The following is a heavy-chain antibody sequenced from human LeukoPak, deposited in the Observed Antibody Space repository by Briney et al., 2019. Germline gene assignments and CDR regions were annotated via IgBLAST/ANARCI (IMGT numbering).Heavy chain of an antibody. V-gene: IGHV4-59*01. Sequence: PSETLSLICTVSGGSISSYYWIWIRQPPGKGLEWIGYIYYSGSTNYNPSLKSRVTISVDTSKNQFSLKLSSVTAADTAVYYCAKTVLGVYGELAFDYWGQGTLVTVSS. J-gene: IGHJ4*02. CDR2: IYYSGST. CDR3: AKTVLGVYGELAFDY. D-gene: IGHD4-17*01. CDR1: GGSISSYY.